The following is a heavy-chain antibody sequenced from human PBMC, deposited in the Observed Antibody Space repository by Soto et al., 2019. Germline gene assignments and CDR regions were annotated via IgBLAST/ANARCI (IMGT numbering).Heavy chain of an antibody. CDR1: GGSISSGDYY. Sequence: SETLSLTCTVSGGSISSGDYYWSWIRQPPGKGLEWIGYIYYSGSTYYNPSLKSRVTISVDTSKNQFSLKLSSVTAADTAVYYCASTYYDILTGYYIVDPWGQGTLVTVS. CDR2: IYYSGST. CDR3: ASTYYDILTGYYIVDP. V-gene: IGHV4-30-4*01. D-gene: IGHD3-9*01. J-gene: IGHJ5*02.